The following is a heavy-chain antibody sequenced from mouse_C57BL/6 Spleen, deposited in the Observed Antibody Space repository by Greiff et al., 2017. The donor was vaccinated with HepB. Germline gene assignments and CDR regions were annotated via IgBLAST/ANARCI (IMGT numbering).Heavy chain of an antibody. CDR2: IDPETGGT. Sequence: QVQLQQSGAELVRPGASVTLSCKASGYTFTDYEMHWVKQTPVHGLEWIGAIDPETGGTAYNQKFKGKAILTADKSSSTAYMELRSLTSEDSAVYYCTRARSNLAWFAYWGQGTLVTVSA. J-gene: IGHJ3*01. CDR3: TRARSNLAWFAY. V-gene: IGHV1-15*01. D-gene: IGHD2-5*01. CDR1: GYTFTDYE.